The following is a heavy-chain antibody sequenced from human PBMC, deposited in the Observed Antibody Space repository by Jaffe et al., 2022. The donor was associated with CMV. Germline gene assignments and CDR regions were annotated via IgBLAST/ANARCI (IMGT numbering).Heavy chain of an antibody. J-gene: IGHJ4*02. V-gene: IGHV4-59*01. CDR1: GGSISSYY. CDR3: ATNLKDTAMVTFDY. D-gene: IGHD5-18*01. CDR2: IYYSGST. Sequence: QVQLQESGPGLVKPSETLSLTCTVSGGSISSYYWSWIRQPPGKGLEWIGYIYYSGSTNYNPSLKSRVTISVDTSKNQFSLKLSSVTAADTAVYYCATNLKDTAMVTFDYWGQGTLVTVSS.